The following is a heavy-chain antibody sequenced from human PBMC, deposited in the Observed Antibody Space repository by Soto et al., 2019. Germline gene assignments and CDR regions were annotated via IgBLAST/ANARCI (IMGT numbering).Heavy chain of an antibody. CDR3: ARTGTRRGHCISTSCERLNWFDP. V-gene: IGHV4-59*01. CDR2: IYYSGST. Sequence: PSETLSLTCTVSGGSISSYYWSWIRQPPGKGLEWIGYIYYSGSTNYNPSLKSRVTISVDTSKTQFPLKLSSVTAADTAVYYCARTGTRRGHCISTSCERLNWFDPWGQGTLVTVSS. J-gene: IGHJ5*02. CDR1: GGSISSYY. D-gene: IGHD2-2*01.